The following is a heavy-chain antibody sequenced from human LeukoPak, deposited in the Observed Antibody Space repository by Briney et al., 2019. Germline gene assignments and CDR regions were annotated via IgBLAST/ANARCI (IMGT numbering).Heavy chain of an antibody. CDR1: GYTFTSYA. Sequence: ASVKVSCKASGYTFTSYAMNWVRQAPGQGLEWMGWINTNTGNPTYAQGFTGRFVFSLDTSVSTAYLQISSLKAEDTAVYYCARGGMVRGVHYYYYGMDVWGQGTTVTVSS. CDR2: INTNTGNP. J-gene: IGHJ6*02. CDR3: ARGGMVRGVHYYYYGMDV. V-gene: IGHV7-4-1*02. D-gene: IGHD3-10*01.